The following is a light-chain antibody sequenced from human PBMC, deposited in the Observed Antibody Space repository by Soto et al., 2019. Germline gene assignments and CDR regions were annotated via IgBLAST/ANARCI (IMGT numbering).Light chain of an antibody. CDR3: SSYTSSSTYV. CDR2: DVT. J-gene: IGLJ1*01. CDR1: RSDVGGYNY. Sequence: QSVLTQPASVSGSPGQSITISCTGTRSDVGGYNYVYWHQQHPGKAPKLMIYDVTNRPSGVSDRFSGSKSGNTASLTISGLQAEDDTDYYCSSYTSSSTYVFXAGTKVTVL. V-gene: IGLV2-14*01.